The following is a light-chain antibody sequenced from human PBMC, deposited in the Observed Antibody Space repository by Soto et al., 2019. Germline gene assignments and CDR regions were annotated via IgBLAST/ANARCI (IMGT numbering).Light chain of an antibody. CDR1: ETISTN. CDR3: QQYSNWPPAIT. CDR2: GSS. V-gene: IGKV3-15*01. Sequence: TQSPATLSVYQGERATLSCRATETISTNLAWFQRKPGQPPRLLIYGSSTRATGVPDRFSGSGSGTEFTLIISSLQSEDVALYYCQQYSNWPPAITFGQGTLLEI. J-gene: IGKJ5*01.